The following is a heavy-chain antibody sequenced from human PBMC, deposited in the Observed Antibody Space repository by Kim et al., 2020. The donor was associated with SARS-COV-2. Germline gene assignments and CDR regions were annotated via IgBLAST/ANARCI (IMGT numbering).Heavy chain of an antibody. D-gene: IGHD3-10*01. V-gene: IGHV3-15*01. CDR3: AADWGFTTVDF. CDR1: GFTFSKVW. Sequence: GGSLRLSCAASGFTFSKVWMSWVRQAPGKGLEWVGRIQSKSDGGTIDYAAPVRGRFTISRDDSKDTLSLQMNSLKTEDTAVYYCAADWGFTTVDFWGQGTPVTVSS. J-gene: IGHJ4*02. CDR2: IQSKSDGGTI.